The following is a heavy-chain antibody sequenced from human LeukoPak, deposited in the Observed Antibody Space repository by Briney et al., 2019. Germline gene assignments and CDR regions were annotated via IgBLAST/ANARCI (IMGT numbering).Heavy chain of an antibody. D-gene: IGHD3-10*01. V-gene: IGHV3-48*02. J-gene: IGHJ6*02. CDR2: ISSSSSTI. Sequence: GGSLRLSCAASGFTFSSYAMSWVRQAPGKGLEWVSAISSSSSTIYYADSVKGRFTTSRDNAKNSLYLQMNSLRDEDTAVYYCARDGGYYGSGSYLGYYGMDVWGQGTTVTVSS. CDR3: ARDGGYYGSGSYLGYYGMDV. CDR1: GFTFSSYA.